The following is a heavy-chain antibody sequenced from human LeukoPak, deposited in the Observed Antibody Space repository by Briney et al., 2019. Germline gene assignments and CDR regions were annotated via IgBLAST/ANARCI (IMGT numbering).Heavy chain of an antibody. J-gene: IGHJ6*02. D-gene: IGHD3-3*01. CDR1: GFTFSSYW. Sequence: GGSLRLSCAASGFTFSSYWMSWVRQAPGKGLEWVANIKQDGSEKYYVDSVEGRFTISRDNAKNSLYLQMNSLRAEDTAVYYCARPLRFRSYYYYGMDVWGQGTTVTVSS. CDR3: ARPLRFRSYYYYGMDV. CDR2: IKQDGSEK. V-gene: IGHV3-7*03.